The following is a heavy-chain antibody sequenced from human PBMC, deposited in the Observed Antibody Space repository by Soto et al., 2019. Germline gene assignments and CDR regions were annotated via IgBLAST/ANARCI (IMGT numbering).Heavy chain of an antibody. V-gene: IGHV1-69*02. CDR3: ATNYGSGSTHFDH. CDR2: IIPMLRMA. CDR1: AGTFDSYT. Sequence: QVQLVQSGAEVKKPGSSVKVSCSASAGTFDSYTISWVRQVPGQGLEWMGRIIPMLRMANFAQNFQGRVRMNADESTSTADMVLSRLRSEDTAIYFCATNYGSGSTHFDHWGQGTPVTVTS. J-gene: IGHJ4*02. D-gene: IGHD3-10*01.